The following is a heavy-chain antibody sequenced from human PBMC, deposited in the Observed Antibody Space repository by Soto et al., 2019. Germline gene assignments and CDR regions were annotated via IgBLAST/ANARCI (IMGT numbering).Heavy chain of an antibody. V-gene: IGHV3-15*01. J-gene: IGHJ6*02. CDR1: RFILSNAW. CDR3: VWEGNSSDPDFQYYGMDV. D-gene: IGHD6-6*01. Sequence: VGSLRLSCVASRFILSNAWMSWVRQAPGKGLEWVGQIKSKTDGGTTEYAPPVKGRLIISRDDSKNMVYLQMNSLKIEDTAVYYCVWEGNSSDPDFQYYGMDVWGQGTTVTVSS. CDR2: IKSKTDGGTT.